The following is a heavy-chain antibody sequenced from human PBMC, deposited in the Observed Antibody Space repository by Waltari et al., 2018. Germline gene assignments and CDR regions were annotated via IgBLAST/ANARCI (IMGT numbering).Heavy chain of an antibody. CDR1: GGSISSYY. CDR2: IYYSGST. V-gene: IGHV4-59*01. J-gene: IGHJ4*02. D-gene: IGHD3-16*01. CDR3: AAGGSNGGNSDY. Sequence: QVQLQESGPGLVKPSETLSLTCTVSGGSISSYYCSWIRQPPGKGLEWIGDIYYSGSTNYNPSLKSRVTISVDTSKNQFTLKLSSETAADTAGYYCAAGGSNGGNSDYWGQGTLVTVSS.